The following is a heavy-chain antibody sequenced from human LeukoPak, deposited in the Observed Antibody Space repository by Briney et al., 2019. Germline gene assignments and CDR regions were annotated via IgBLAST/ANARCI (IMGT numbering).Heavy chain of an antibody. CDR3: ARYLYGDIVDY. D-gene: IGHD5-12*01. Sequence: PSETLSLTCTVSGGSMSSGDYYWSWIRQPPGKGLEWIGYIYYSGSTYYNPSLKSRVTISVDTSKNQFSLKLSSVTAADTAVYYCARYLYGDIVDYWGQGTLVTVSS. V-gene: IGHV4-30-4*01. CDR1: GGSMSSGDYY. J-gene: IGHJ4*02. CDR2: IYYSGST.